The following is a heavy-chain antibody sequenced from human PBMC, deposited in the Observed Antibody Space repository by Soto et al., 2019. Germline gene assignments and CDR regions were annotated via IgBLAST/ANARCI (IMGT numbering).Heavy chain of an antibody. J-gene: IGHJ5*02. D-gene: IGHD5-12*01. CDR3: ATVAPWCYDGFDP. V-gene: IGHV3-74*01. CDR2: INSDGSRT. CDR1: GLTFSTYW. Sequence: EVQLVESGGGLGPPGGYMRLSCAASGLTFSTYWMPCVRQAPGKGLVWVSRINSDGSRTNYADSVKGRFTTFRANAKNTVYLHLNCLTAEDTAVSYCATVAPWCYDGFDPWVQGTLVTFSS.